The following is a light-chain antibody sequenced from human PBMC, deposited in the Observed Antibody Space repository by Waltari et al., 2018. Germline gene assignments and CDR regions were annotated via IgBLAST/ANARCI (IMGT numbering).Light chain of an antibody. CDR2: DVT. CDR1: SSDIGDYNF. Sequence: QSALTQPASVYGSPGQSNTISCTGTSSDIGDYNFVSCYQHHPGEAPKLVIYDVTKRPSGISNRFSGSKSGNTASLTISGLQAEDEANYVCASYTSSDSFVVFGGGTKLTVL. V-gene: IGLV2-14*03. J-gene: IGLJ2*01. CDR3: ASYTSSDSFVV.